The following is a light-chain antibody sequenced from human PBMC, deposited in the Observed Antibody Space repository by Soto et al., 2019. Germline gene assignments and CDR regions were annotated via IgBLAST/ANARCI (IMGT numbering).Light chain of an antibody. J-gene: IGKJ4*01. CDR3: QQYNNWPPLT. Sequence: EIVMTQSPATLSVSPGERATLSCRASQGVSNNLAWYRQKPGQAPRLLIFGASTRATGIPARFSGSGSGTEFTLTISSLQSEDFAIYYCQQYNNWPPLTFGGGTKVDIK. V-gene: IGKV3-15*01. CDR2: GAS. CDR1: QGVSNN.